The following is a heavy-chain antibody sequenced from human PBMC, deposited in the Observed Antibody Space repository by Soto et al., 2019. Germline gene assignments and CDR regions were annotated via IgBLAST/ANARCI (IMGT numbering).Heavy chain of an antibody. CDR2: IWYDGSNK. CDR3: ARDPVAGSQYFDY. V-gene: IGHV3-33*01. D-gene: IGHD6-19*01. CDR1: GFTFSSYG. Sequence: QVQLVESGGGVVQPGRSLRLSCAASGFTFSSYGMHWVRQAPGKGLEWVAVIWYDGSNKYYADSVKGRFTTSRDNSKNTLYLQMNSLRAEDTAVYYCARDPVAGSQYFDYWGQGTLVTVSS. J-gene: IGHJ4*02.